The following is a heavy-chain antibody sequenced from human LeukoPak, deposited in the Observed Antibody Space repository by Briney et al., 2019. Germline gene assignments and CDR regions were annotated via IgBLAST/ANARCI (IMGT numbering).Heavy chain of an antibody. Sequence: SETLSLTCSVSGGSITSGRYYWTWIRQPAGKGLEWIGRLYTNDNTNYDRSLESRVSISVDTSKSQLYLQLTSVTAADTSVYFCARGVVTDDYYMDVWGKGITVIVSS. J-gene: IGHJ6*03. D-gene: IGHD2-21*02. CDR1: GGSITSGRYY. CDR2: LYTNDNT. V-gene: IGHV4-61*02. CDR3: ARGVVTDDYYMDV.